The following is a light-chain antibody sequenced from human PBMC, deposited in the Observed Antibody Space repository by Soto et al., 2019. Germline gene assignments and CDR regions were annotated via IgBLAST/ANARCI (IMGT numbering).Light chain of an antibody. Sequence: DIQMTQSPSSLSASVGDRVTITCQASQDISNYLNWYQQKPGKAPKLLIYDSSNLETGVPSRFSGSGSGTDFTFTISSLQPEDIATYYCQQYDNLLPTFCQGTRLEIK. CDR1: QDISNY. J-gene: IGKJ5*01. CDR3: QQYDNLLPT. CDR2: DSS. V-gene: IGKV1-33*01.